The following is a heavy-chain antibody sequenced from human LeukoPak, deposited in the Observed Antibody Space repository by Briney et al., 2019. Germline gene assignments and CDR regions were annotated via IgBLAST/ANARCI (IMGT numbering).Heavy chain of an antibody. CDR2: ISWNSGSI. D-gene: IGHD6-19*01. CDR3: ARDPAAGYYYYYYVDV. V-gene: IGHV3-9*01. CDR1: GFTFDDYA. Sequence: GRSLRLSCAASGFTFDDYAMHWVRQAPGKGLEWVSGISWNSGSIGYADSVKGRFTISRDNAKNSLYLQMNSLRAEDTALYYCARDPAAGYYYYYYVDVWGKGTTVTVSS. J-gene: IGHJ6*03.